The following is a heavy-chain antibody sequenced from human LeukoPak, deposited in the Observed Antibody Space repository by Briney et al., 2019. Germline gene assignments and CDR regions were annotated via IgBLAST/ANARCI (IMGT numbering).Heavy chain of an antibody. CDR1: GYTFTSYG. V-gene: IGHV1-18*01. CDR2: TYNTYT. J-gene: IGHJ5*02. Sequence: GASVKVSCKASGYTFTSYGISWVRQAPGQGLEWMGWTYNTYTHYAETFRDRLTMTTDTSTSTAYMELRSLRSDDTAVYYCARDQYYDSKGWFDPWGQGTLVTVSS. D-gene: IGHD3-22*01. CDR3: ARDQYYDSKGWFDP.